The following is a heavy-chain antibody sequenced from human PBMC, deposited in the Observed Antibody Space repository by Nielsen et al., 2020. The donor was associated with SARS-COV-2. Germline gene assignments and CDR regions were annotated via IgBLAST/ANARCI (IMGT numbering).Heavy chain of an antibody. CDR2: IYYSGST. J-gene: IGHJ5*02. V-gene: IGHV4-31*03. D-gene: IGHD3-10*01. Sequence: SETLSLTCTVSGGSISSGGYYWSWIRQHPGKGLEWIGYIYYSGSTYYNPSLKSRVTISVDTSKNQFSLKLSFVTAADTAVYYCAGFMVRGVYWFDPWGQGTLVTVSS. CDR3: AGFMVRGVYWFDP. CDR1: GGSISSGGYY.